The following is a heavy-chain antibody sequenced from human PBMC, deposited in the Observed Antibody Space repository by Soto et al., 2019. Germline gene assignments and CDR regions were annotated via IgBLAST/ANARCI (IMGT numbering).Heavy chain of an antibody. CDR1: GYTFTSLD. CDR3: AREHGNYALDY. V-gene: IGHV1-8*01. Sequence: QVQLVQSGAEVKKPGPPVKVSCKASGYTFTSLDINGVRQATGQGLEWMGWMNPNSGNTVYAQKFQAKVTMTRNTSISTAYMELSSLRSEDTAVYYCAREHGNYALDYWGQGTLVTVSS. D-gene: IGHD4-17*01. J-gene: IGHJ4*02. CDR2: MNPNSGNT.